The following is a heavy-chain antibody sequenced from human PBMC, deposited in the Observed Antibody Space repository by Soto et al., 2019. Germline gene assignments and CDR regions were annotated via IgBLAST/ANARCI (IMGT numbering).Heavy chain of an antibody. J-gene: IGHJ4*02. V-gene: IGHV1-46*01. D-gene: IGHD2-15*01. CDR1: GYTLTNYY. Sequence: ASVKVSFKASGYTLTNYYMHWVRQAPGQGLEWMGIINPSVSSTGYAQKFQGRVAMTRDTSTSTVYMELSSLRSDDTAVYYCARASGGYCSGGRCYFDLWGQGAQVTVSS. CDR3: ARASGGYCSGGRCYFDL. CDR2: INPSVSST.